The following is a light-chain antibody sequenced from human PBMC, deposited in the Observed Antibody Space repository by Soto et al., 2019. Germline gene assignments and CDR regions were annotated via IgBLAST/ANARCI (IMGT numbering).Light chain of an antibody. CDR1: SIGIKG. Sequence: SYELTQPPSVTVAPGQTARIACGSTSIGIKGVYWYQQQPVQAPVLVVSDDSDRPSGIPERFSGSNSGNTATLTINRVEAGDEADYYCQVWDSSSDHSGVFGGGTKLTVL. V-gene: IGLV3-21*02. CDR3: QVWDSSSDHSGV. CDR2: DDS. J-gene: IGLJ2*01.